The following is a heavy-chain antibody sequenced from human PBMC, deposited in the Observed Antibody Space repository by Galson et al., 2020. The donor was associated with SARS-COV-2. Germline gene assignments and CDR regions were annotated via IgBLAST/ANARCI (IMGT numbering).Heavy chain of an antibody. D-gene: IGHD1-7*01. V-gene: IGHV4-30-4*07. Sequence: SETLSLTCAVSGDSVTSDGSSWSWIRQPPGKGLEWVGYIYYSGSTYYNPSLQSRINISRDMSKNQFALKLRSVTAADTAVYYCARGRTRDDSFDLWGQGTKVIV. CDR3: ARGRTRDDSFDL. J-gene: IGHJ3*01. CDR2: IYYSGST. CDR1: GDSVTSDGSS.